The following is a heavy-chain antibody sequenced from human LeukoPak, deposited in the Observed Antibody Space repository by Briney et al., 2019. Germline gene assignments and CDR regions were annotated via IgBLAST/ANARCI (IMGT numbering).Heavy chain of an antibody. V-gene: IGHV3-66*01. CDR3: TRDSANYHFAY. J-gene: IGHJ4*02. Sequence: GGSLRLSCAASGFTVKDNFMSWVRQAPGKGLEWVSVLYSGGATYYADSVKGRFTISRDNSKNIVFLQMNDLRTEDTAFYYCTRDSANYHFAYWGQGALVTVSS. CDR2: LYSGGAT. CDR1: GFTVKDNF. D-gene: IGHD4/OR15-4a*01.